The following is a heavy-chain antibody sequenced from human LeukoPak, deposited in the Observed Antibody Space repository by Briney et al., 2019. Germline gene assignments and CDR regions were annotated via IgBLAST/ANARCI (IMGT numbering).Heavy chain of an antibody. Sequence: SETLSLICTVSGSISSYYWSWIRQSAGKGLEWIGRIYTSGSTDYSPSLKSRVTMSVDTSKSQFSLQLRSLTAADTAVYYCARGGGCSDTSCYNFDYWGQGTLVTVSS. CDR2: IYTSGST. CDR1: GSISSYY. V-gene: IGHV4-4*07. J-gene: IGHJ4*02. D-gene: IGHD2-2*02. CDR3: ARGGGCSDTSCYNFDY.